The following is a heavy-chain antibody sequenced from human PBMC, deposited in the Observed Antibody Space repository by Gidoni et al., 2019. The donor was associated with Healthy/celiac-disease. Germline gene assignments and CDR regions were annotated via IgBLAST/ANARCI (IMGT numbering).Heavy chain of an antibody. CDR1: GSTVSSNY. D-gene: IGHD1-26*01. Sequence: EVRLVESGGGLVQLGGSPSLSCAASGSTVSSNYMSWVRQAPGKGLEWVSVIYSGGRTYYADSVKGRFTISRDNSKNTLYLQMNSLRAEDTAVYYCARGRGGAPFGYWGQGTLVTVSS. V-gene: IGHV3-66*02. CDR3: ARGRGGAPFGY. CDR2: IYSGGRT. J-gene: IGHJ4*02.